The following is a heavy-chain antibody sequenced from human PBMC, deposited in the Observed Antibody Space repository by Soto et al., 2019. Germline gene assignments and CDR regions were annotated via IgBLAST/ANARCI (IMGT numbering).Heavy chain of an antibody. J-gene: IGHJ6*02. D-gene: IGHD3-3*01. Sequence: ASVKVSCKASGYTFTSYGISWVRQAPGQGLEWMGWISAYNGNTNYAQKLQGRVTMTTDTSTSTAYMELRSLRSDDTAVYYCATSGYDFWSGYPPLYYYYGMDVWGQGTTVTVSS. CDR3: ATSGYDFWSGYPPLYYYYGMDV. CDR1: GYTFTSYG. V-gene: IGHV1-18*01. CDR2: ISAYNGNT.